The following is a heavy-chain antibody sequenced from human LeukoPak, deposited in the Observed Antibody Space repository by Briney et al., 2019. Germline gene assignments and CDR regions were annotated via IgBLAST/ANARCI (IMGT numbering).Heavy chain of an antibody. V-gene: IGHV1-2*02. CDR1: GYTFTGYY. J-gene: IGHJ4*02. D-gene: IGHD5-18*01. CDR3: ARALNAGYSPYYFDY. CDR2: INPNSGGT. Sequence: ASVKVSCKASGYTFTGYYMHWVRLAPGQGLERMGWINPNSGGTNYAQKFQGRVTMTRDTSISTAYMELSRLRSDDTAVYYCARALNAGYSPYYFDYWGQGTLVTVSS.